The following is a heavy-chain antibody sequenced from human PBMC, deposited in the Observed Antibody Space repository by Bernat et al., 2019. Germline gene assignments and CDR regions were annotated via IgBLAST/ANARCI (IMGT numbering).Heavy chain of an antibody. V-gene: IGHV1-18*01. CDR1: GYTFTSKG. CDR3: ARVLTRCGGDCLGAFDI. Sequence: QVQLVQSGAEVKKPGASVKVSCKASGYTFTSKGISWFRQAPGQGLDGRGGISAYKVNTNYAQKLQGRVTMTTDTSTSTAYMELRSLRSDDTAVYYCARVLTRCGGDCLGAFDIWGQGTMVTVSS. CDR2: ISAYKVNT. D-gene: IGHD2-21*01. J-gene: IGHJ3*02.